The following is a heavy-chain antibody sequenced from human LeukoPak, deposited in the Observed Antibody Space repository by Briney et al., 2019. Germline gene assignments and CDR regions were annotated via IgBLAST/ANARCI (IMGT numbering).Heavy chain of an antibody. CDR2: IYTSGST. D-gene: IGHD1-26*01. V-gene: IGHV4-4*09. CDR1: GGSISSYY. CDR3: ARHGLSGSGSFFDY. J-gene: IGHJ4*02. Sequence: PSETLSLTCSVSGGSISSYYWSWIRQPPGKGLEWIGYIYTSGSTNYNPSLKSRVTISVDTSKNQFSLKLSSVTAADTAVYYCARHGLSGSGSFFDYWGRGTPVTVSS.